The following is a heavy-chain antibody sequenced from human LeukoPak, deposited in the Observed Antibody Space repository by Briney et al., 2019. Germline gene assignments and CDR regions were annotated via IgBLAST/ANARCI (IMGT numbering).Heavy chain of an antibody. CDR3: ARGGYNGHDPNYFDS. V-gene: IGHV3-53*04. Sequence: GGSLRLSCSASGFTVITTYMSWVCQAPGKGLECVSVIYTGGNTYYADSVKGRFTISRHNSENKIYLQMDSLRPEDTAVYYCARGGYNGHDPNYFDSWGQGSLVTVSS. CDR1: GFTVITTY. D-gene: IGHD5-12*01. J-gene: IGHJ4*02. CDR2: IYTGGNT.